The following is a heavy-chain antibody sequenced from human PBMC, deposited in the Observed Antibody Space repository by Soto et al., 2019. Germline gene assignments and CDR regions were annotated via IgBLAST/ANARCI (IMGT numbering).Heavy chain of an antibody. V-gene: IGHV3-30*18. CDR1: GFTFSDYA. J-gene: IGHJ4*02. D-gene: IGHD6-19*01. Sequence: VPLVESGGGVVQPGRSLRLSCAASGFTFSDYAMHWVRQAPGKGLEWVAVVSHDGRNTHYAESVKGRFTISRDSSKNTVSLEMTSMRAEDTAVYYCAKGGRQWLVTSDVKCWGQGALVTVSS. CDR2: VSHDGRNT. CDR3: AKGGRQWLVTSDVKC.